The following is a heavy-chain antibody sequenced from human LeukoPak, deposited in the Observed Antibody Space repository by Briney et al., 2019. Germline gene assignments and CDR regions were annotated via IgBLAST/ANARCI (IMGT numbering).Heavy chain of an antibody. V-gene: IGHV3-9*01. Sequence: GGSLRLSCAASGFTVSSNYMSWVRQAPGKGLEWVSGISWNSGSIGYADSVKGRFTISRDNAKNSLYLQMNSLRAEDTALYYCAKDMVSYSSGSILDYWGQETLVTVSS. CDR3: AKDMVSYSSGSILDY. CDR1: GFTVSSNY. D-gene: IGHD6-19*01. CDR2: ISWNSGSI. J-gene: IGHJ4*02.